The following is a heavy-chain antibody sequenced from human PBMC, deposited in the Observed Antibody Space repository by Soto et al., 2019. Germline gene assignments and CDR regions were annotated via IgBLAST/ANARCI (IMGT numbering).Heavy chain of an antibody. Sequence: SATLSLTCTVSGGSISSGDYYWSWIRQPPGKGLEWIGYIYYSGSTYYNPSLKSRVTISVDTSKNQFSLKLSSVTAADTAVYYCARGLKYYYDSSGYIDAFDIWGQGTMVTVSS. CDR3: ARGLKYYYDSSGYIDAFDI. D-gene: IGHD3-22*01. CDR1: GGSISSGDYY. J-gene: IGHJ3*02. CDR2: IYYSGST. V-gene: IGHV4-30-4*01.